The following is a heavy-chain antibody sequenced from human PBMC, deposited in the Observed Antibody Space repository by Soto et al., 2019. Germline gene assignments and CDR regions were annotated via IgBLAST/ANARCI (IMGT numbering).Heavy chain of an antibody. CDR2: IYYSGST. D-gene: IGHD2-21*02. CDR1: GGSISSGDYY. Sequence: QVQLQESGPGLVKPSQTLSLTCTVSGGSISSGDYYWSWIRQPPGKGLVWIGYIYYSGSTYYNPSLKSRVTISVDTSKTQFSLKLRSVTDADTAVYYCARANCGGDCYLNWFDPWGQGTLVTVSS. J-gene: IGHJ5*02. CDR3: ARANCGGDCYLNWFDP. V-gene: IGHV4-30-4*01.